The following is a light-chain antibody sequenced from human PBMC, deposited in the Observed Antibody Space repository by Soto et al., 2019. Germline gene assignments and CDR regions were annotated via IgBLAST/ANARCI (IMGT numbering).Light chain of an antibody. CDR2: SNN. CDR3: AAWDDSLNGYV. J-gene: IGLJ1*01. Sequence: QSVLTQPPSASGTPGQRVTISCSGGSSNIGSNAVNWYRQLPGTAPKLLIHSNNQRPSGVPDRFSGSKPGTSASLAISGLQSEDEADYYCAAWDDSLNGYVFGTGTKVTVL. V-gene: IGLV1-44*01. CDR1: SSNIGSNA.